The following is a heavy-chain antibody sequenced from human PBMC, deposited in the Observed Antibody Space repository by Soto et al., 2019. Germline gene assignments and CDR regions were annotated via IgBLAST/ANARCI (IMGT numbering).Heavy chain of an antibody. J-gene: IGHJ6*02. CDR1: GFTFTTSG. CDR3: AATYCSSTSCYVRDFYHYGKDV. Sequence: ASVKVSCKASGFTFTTSGVHWVRQARGQHLEWIGWIVVGSGNTNSAQKFQERVTISRDMSTSTAYMELSSLRSEDTAVYYCAATYCSSTSCYVRDFYHYGKDVWGQGTTVTVSS. D-gene: IGHD2-2*01. CDR2: IVVGSGNT. V-gene: IGHV1-58*01.